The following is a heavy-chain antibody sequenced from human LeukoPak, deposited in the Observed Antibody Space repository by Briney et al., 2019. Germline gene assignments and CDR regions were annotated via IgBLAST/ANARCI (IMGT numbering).Heavy chain of an antibody. CDR3: AKTWYTDSEDY. Sequence: GGSLRLSCAASGFAFRGYTMSWVRQAPEKGLECVSGISDGAGTPYYADSVKGRFTISRDNSKNTLYLQINSLRAEDTAIYYCAKTWYTDSEDYWGQGTLVIVSS. CDR1: GFAFRGYT. D-gene: IGHD1-14*01. CDR2: ISDGAGTP. J-gene: IGHJ4*02. V-gene: IGHV3-23*01.